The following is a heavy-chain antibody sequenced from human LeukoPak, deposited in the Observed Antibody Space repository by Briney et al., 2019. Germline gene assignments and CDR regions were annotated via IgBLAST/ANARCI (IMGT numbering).Heavy chain of an antibody. CDR2: ISSSSSTI. D-gene: IGHD2-8*01. CDR3: ARDWSGYCTNGVCYGFGY. Sequence: GGSLRLSCTASGFTFSSYSMNWVRQAPGKGLEWVSYISSSSSTIYYADSVKGRFTISRDNAKNSLYLQMNSLRAEDTAVYYCARDWSGYCTNGVCYGFGYWGPGTLVTVSS. J-gene: IGHJ4*02. V-gene: IGHV3-48*01. CDR1: GFTFSSYS.